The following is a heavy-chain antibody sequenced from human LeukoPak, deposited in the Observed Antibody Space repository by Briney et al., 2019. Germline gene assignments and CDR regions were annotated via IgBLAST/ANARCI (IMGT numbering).Heavy chain of an antibody. CDR2: ISAYNGNT. Sequence: ASVKVSCTASGYTFTSYGISWVRQAPGQGLEWMGWISAYNGNTNYAKKLQGRGTMTTDTSTSTAYMELRSLRSNDTAVYYCARRVTVAGPDDYWGQRTLVTVSS. CDR1: GYTFTSYG. V-gene: IGHV1-18*01. CDR3: ARRVTVAGPDDY. D-gene: IGHD6-19*01. J-gene: IGHJ4*02.